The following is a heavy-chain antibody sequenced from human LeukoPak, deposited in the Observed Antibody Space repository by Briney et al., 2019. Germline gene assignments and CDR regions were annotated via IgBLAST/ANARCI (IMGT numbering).Heavy chain of an antibody. Sequence: ASVKVSCKASGYTFNDYYIHWVRQALGQGLEWMGWINANNGGTNFAQKFQGRVTMTRDTSISTVYMELTRLRSDDTAMYYCVRIYRGPDYWGQGTLVTVSS. D-gene: IGHD3-10*01. V-gene: IGHV1-2*02. J-gene: IGHJ4*02. CDR1: GYTFNDYY. CDR3: VRIYRGPDY. CDR2: INANNGGT.